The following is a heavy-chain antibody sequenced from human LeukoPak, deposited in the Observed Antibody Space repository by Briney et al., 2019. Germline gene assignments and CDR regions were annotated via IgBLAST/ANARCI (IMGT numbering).Heavy chain of an antibody. CDR2: ISGSGGST. CDR1: GFTFSSYA. V-gene: IGHV3-23*01. CDR3: AINNYYDSSGYYGSLGFSPFDY. Sequence: SGGSLTLSCAASGFTFSSYAMSWVRQAPGKGLEWVSAISGSGGSTYYADSVKGRFTISRDNSKNTLYLQMNSLRAEDTAVYYCAINNYYDSSGYYGSLGFSPFDYWGQGTLVTVSS. J-gene: IGHJ4*02. D-gene: IGHD3-22*01.